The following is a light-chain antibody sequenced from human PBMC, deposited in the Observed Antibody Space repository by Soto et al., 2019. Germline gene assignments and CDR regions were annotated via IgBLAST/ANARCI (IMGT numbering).Light chain of an antibody. CDR3: SSYTSSSTLYV. Sequence: QSVLTQPASVSGSPGQSITISCTGTSSDVGGYNYVSWYQQHPGKAPKLTIYEVSNRPSGVSNRFSGSKSGNTASLTISGLQAEDEADYCCSSYTSSSTLYVFGTGTKVTVL. V-gene: IGLV2-14*01. CDR1: SSDVGGYNY. J-gene: IGLJ1*01. CDR2: EVS.